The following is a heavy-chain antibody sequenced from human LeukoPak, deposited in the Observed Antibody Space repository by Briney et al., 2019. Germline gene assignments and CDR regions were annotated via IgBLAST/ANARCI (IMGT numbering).Heavy chain of an antibody. V-gene: IGHV4-59*08. CDR3: ARGHGDGYNSGAFDI. CDR2: IYYSGST. J-gene: IGHJ3*02. Sequence: SETLSLTCTVSGGSISSYYWSWIRQPPGKGLEWIGYIYYSGSTNYNPSLKSRVTISVDTSKNQFSLKLSSVTAADTAVYYCARGHGDGYNSGAFDIWGQGTMVTVSS. CDR1: GGSISSYY. D-gene: IGHD5-24*01.